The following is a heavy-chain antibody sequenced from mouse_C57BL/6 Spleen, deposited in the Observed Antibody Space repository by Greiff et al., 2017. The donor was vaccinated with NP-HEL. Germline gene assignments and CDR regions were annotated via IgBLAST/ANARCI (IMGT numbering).Heavy chain of an antibody. J-gene: IGHJ3*01. V-gene: IGHV5-6*01. Sequence: EVMLVESGGDLVKPGGSLKLSCAASGFTFSSYGMSWVRQTPDKRLEWVATISSGGSYTYYPDSVKGRFTISRDNAKNTLYLQMSSLKSEDTAMYYCAREAGTDWFAYWGQGTLVTVSA. CDR2: ISSGGSYT. D-gene: IGHD4-1*01. CDR3: AREAGTDWFAY. CDR1: GFTFSSYG.